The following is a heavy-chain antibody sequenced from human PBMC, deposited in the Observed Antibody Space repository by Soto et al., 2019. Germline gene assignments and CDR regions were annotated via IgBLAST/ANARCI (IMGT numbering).Heavy chain of an antibody. Sequence: SETLSLTCAVYGGSFSGYYWSWIRQPPGKGLEWIGEINHSGSTNYNPSLKSRVTISVDTSKNRFSLKLSSVTAADTAVYYCAREGEYYDSSGYYFDYWGQGTLVTVSS. J-gene: IGHJ4*02. CDR3: AREGEYYDSSGYYFDY. V-gene: IGHV4-34*01. D-gene: IGHD3-22*01. CDR2: INHSGST. CDR1: GGSFSGYY.